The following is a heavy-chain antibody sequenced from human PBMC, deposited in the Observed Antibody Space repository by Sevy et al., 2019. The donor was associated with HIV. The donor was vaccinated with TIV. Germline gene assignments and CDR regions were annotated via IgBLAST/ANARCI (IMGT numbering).Heavy chain of an antibody. V-gene: IGHV3-74*01. CDR3: ARGQQGWSSGGCKLDSFDI. Sequence: GGSLRLSCVGSGFTFSKYWMHWVRQAPGKGLVWVSRINGDGRSTSYADSVRGRFTFSRDNAKNTLYLQMNSLRVEDTAVYFWARGQQGWSSGGCKLDSFDIWGQGTMVTVSS. J-gene: IGHJ3*02. D-gene: IGHD6-19*01. CDR2: INGDGRST. CDR1: GFTFSKYW.